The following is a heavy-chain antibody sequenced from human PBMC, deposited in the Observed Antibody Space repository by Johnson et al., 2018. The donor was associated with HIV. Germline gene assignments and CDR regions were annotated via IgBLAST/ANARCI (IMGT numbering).Heavy chain of an antibody. Sequence: QVQLVESGGGLVKPGGSLRLSCAASGLTFSDYYMSWIRQAPGNGLEWVSYISSSGSTIYYADSVKGRFTISRDNAKNSLYLQMNSLRAEDTAVYYCARDPPVTTTHNACDIWGQGTMVTVSA. V-gene: IGHV3-11*04. CDR3: ARDPPVTTTHNACDI. CDR1: GLTFSDYY. D-gene: IGHD4-17*01. J-gene: IGHJ3*02. CDR2: ISSSGSTI.